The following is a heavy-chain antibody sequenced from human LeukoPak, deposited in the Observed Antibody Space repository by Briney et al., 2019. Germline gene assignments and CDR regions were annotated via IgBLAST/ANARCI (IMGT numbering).Heavy chain of an antibody. CDR1: GFTFSSYN. Sequence: PGGSLRLSCSASGFTFSSYNMNWVPQAPGKGLEWVSSISTSNSYIYYADSVKGRFTISRDNARNSLYLQMNSLRAEDTAVYYCARDQWLVRSRYMDVWGKGTTVTVSS. J-gene: IGHJ6*03. CDR3: ARDQWLVRSRYMDV. D-gene: IGHD6-19*01. V-gene: IGHV3-21*01. CDR2: ISTSNSYI.